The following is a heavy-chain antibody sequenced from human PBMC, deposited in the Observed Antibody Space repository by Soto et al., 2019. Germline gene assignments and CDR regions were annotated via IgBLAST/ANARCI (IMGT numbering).Heavy chain of an antibody. V-gene: IGHV3-21*02. D-gene: IGHD2-21*02. CDR1: GFTFSSYS. CDR2: ISSSGTYF. CDR3: ARDVKSYCGGDCYSAEYFQQ. J-gene: IGHJ1*01. Sequence: QLVESGGGLVKPGESLRLSCAASGFTFSSYSMNWVRQAPGKGLEWVASISSSGTYFFYEDSVKGRFTISRDNAKNSLYLQMNSLRAGDTAVYYCARDVKSYCGGDCYSAEYFQQWGQGTLVTVSS.